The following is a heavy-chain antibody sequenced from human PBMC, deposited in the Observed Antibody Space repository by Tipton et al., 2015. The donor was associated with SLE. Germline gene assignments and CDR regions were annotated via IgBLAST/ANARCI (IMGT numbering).Heavy chain of an antibody. J-gene: IGHJ5*02. CDR3: ARGTYGHPDR. Sequence: SLGLSCTASGFTVSSNYVIWVRQAPGKGLEWVSLFYSGDSTYYADSVQGRFSISRDNSQSTVFLQMNSLRPEDTAVYFCARGTYGHPDRWGQGTLVTVSS. V-gene: IGHV3-66*02. CDR2: FYSGDST. D-gene: IGHD4-17*01. CDR1: GFTVSSNY.